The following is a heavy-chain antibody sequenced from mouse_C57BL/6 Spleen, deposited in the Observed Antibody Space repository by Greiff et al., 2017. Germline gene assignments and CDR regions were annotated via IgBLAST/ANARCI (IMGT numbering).Heavy chain of an antibody. CDR2: IHPNSGST. D-gene: IGHD1-1*01. CDR3: SRYCTSVVATFDY. CDR1: GYTFTSYW. J-gene: IGHJ2*01. Sequence: QVQLQQPGAELVKPGASVKLSCKASGYTFTSYWMHWVKQRTGQGLEWIGMIHPNSGSTNYNEKFKSKATLTADKSSSTAYLQLSSLTSEDSAVXDFSRYCTSVVATFDYWGQGTTLTVSS. V-gene: IGHV1-64*01.